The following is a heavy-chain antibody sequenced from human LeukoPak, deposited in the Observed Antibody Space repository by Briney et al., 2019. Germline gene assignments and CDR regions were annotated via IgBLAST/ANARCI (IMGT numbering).Heavy chain of an antibody. CDR1: GYTFTSYG. Sequence: ASVKVSCKASGYTFTSYGISWVRQAPGQGLEWMGWISAYNGNTNYAQKFQGRVTITADESTSTAHMELSSLRSEDTAVYYCARGGDNGEYDYWGQGTLVTVSS. CDR2: ISAYNGNT. V-gene: IGHV1-18*01. J-gene: IGHJ4*02. CDR3: ARGGDNGEYDY. D-gene: IGHD2/OR15-2a*01.